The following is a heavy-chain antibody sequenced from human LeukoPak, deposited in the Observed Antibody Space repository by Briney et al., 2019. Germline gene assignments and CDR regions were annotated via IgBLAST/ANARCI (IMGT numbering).Heavy chain of an antibody. D-gene: IGHD4-23*01. J-gene: IGHJ3*02. CDR1: GGTFRNYV. V-gene: IGHV1-69*05. Sequence: GASVKVSCKISGGTFRNYVINWVRQAPGQGLEWMGGIITLFGTTNYAQKFQGGVTLTTDESTTTAYMEVHGLRSEDTAVYYCARETPIPSRPHDPFDIWGQGTMVTVSS. CDR3: ARETPIPSRPHDPFDI. CDR2: IITLFGTT.